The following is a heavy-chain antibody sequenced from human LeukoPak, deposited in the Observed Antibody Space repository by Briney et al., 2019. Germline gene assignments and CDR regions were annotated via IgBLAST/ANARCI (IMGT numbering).Heavy chain of an antibody. CDR2: IYSGGST. Sequence: GGSLRLSCAASGFTVSSNYMSWVRQAPGKGLEWVSVIYSGGSTYYADSVKGRFTISRDNSKNTLYLQMNSLRAEDTAVYYCARDAYSSSWYTLGWFDPWGQGTLVTVSS. CDR1: GFTVSSNY. CDR3: ARDAYSSSWYTLGWFDP. V-gene: IGHV3-66*01. D-gene: IGHD6-13*01. J-gene: IGHJ5*02.